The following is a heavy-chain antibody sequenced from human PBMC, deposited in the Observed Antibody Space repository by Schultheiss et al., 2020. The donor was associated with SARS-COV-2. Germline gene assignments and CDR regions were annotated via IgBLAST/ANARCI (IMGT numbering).Heavy chain of an antibody. V-gene: IGHV3-30*03. D-gene: IGHD3-22*01. Sequence: GGSLRLSCAASGFTFSSYGMHWVRQAPGKGLEWVAVISYDGSNKYYADSVKGRFTISRDNSKNTLYLQMNSLRAEDTAVYYCARYILRDSSGYVYYFDLWGQGTLVTVSS. CDR3: ARYILRDSSGYVYYFDL. CDR2: ISYDGSNK. CDR1: GFTFSSYG. J-gene: IGHJ4*02.